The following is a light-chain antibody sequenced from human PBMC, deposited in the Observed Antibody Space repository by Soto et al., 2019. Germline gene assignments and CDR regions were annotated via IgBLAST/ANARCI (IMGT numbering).Light chain of an antibody. CDR2: DAS. CDR1: QSINTY. CDR3: QQSYRTPYT. Sequence: DTQMTQSPSSLSASVGDRVTITCRASQSINTYLVWYQQRQGRAPKLLIYDASSLLSGVPSRFSGSGSGTDFTLTISSLQPEDFATYYCQQSYRTPYTFGQGTKLETK. V-gene: IGKV1-39*01. J-gene: IGKJ2*01.